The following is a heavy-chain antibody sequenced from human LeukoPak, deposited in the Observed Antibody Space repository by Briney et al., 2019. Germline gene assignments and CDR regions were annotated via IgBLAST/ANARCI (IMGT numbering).Heavy chain of an antibody. Sequence: PSETLSLTCTVSGGSISSSSYYWGWIRQPPGKGLEWIGSIYYSGSTYYNPSLKSRVTISVDTSKNQFSLKLSSVTAADTAVYYCASLYDSSGYYLFDYWGQGTLVTVSS. CDR1: GGSISSSSYY. D-gene: IGHD3-22*01. CDR2: IYYSGST. CDR3: ASLYDSSGYYLFDY. V-gene: IGHV4-39*07. J-gene: IGHJ4*02.